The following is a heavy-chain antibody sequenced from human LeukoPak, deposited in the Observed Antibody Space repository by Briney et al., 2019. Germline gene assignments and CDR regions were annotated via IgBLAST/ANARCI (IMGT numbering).Heavy chain of an antibody. Sequence: SQTLSLTCTVSGGSISSGDYYWSWIRQPPGKGLEWIGYIYYSGSTYYNPSLKSRVTISVDTSKNQFSLKLSSVTTADTAVYYCASCYGGNGPDAFDIWGQGTMVTVSS. D-gene: IGHD4-23*01. J-gene: IGHJ3*02. CDR1: GGSISSGDYY. CDR2: IYYSGST. V-gene: IGHV4-30-4*01. CDR3: ASCYGGNGPDAFDI.